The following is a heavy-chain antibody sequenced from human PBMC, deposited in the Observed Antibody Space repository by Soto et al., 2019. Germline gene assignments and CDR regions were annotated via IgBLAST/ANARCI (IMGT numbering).Heavy chain of an antibody. Sequence: SETLSLTCAVYGGSFSGYDWTWIRQPPGTGLEWIGEINHSGSTNYNPSLKSRLTMSVATSTNRFSLQMTSVTDADTAIYYCARHGVTTFWPRFDSWGQGTLVTVSS. CDR2: INHSGST. CDR1: GGSFSGYD. J-gene: IGHJ5*01. D-gene: IGHD3-9*01. V-gene: IGHV4-34*01. CDR3: ARHGVTTFWPRFDS.